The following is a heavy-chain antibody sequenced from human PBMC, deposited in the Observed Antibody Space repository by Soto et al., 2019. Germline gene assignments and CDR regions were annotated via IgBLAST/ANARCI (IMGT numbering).Heavy chain of an antibody. J-gene: IGHJ3*02. CDR3: ARDCSGGSCSDPHGFDI. CDR2: IKQDGSEK. CDR1: GFTFSNYW. Sequence: EVQLVESGGGLVQPGGPLRLSCAASGFTFSNYWMNWVRQAPGKGLEWVANIKQDGSEKYYVDSVKGRFTISRDNAKNSLYLQMNSLRAEDTAVYYCARDCSGGSCSDPHGFDIWGQGTMVTVSS. V-gene: IGHV3-7*01. D-gene: IGHD2-15*01.